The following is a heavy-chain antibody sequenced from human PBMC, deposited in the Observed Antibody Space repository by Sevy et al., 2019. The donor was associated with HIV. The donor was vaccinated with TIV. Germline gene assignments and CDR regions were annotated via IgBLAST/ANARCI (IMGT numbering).Heavy chain of an antibody. CDR3: ARGKGGVYVFWSGYSIDY. CDR2: INPNSGGT. CDR1: GYPFSDYY. V-gene: IGHV1-2*04. J-gene: IGHJ4*02. D-gene: IGHD3-3*01. Sequence: ASVKVSCKASGYPFSDYYMHWVRQAPGQGLEWMGWINPNSGGTKYAQKFQGWVTMTRDTSISTAYMDLTRLKSDDTAVYFCARGKGGVYVFWSGYSIDYWGQGTLVTVSS.